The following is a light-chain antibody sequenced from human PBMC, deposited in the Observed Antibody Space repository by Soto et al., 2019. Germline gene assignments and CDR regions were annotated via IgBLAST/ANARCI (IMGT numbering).Light chain of an antibody. CDR1: QTLSTNS. CDR2: AAS. J-gene: IGKJ3*01. V-gene: IGKV3-20*01. CDR3: QQYDASPLT. Sequence: EIVLTQSPGILSLSPGERATLSSRASQTLSTNSLAWYQQRPGQTPRLLIYAASTRNTDIPDRFNGSGSGTDFALTISRLEPEDFALYYCQQYDASPLTFGPGTKVDVK.